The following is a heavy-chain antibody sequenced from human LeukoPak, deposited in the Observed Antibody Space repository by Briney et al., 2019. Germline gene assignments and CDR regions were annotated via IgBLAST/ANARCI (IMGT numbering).Heavy chain of an antibody. CDR1: GYSLTSYW. CDR2: IYPGDSDT. J-gene: IGHJ4*02. Sequence: RHGESLKISCKGSGYSLTSYWIGWVRQMPGKGLEWMGIIYPGDSDTRYSPSFQGQVTISADKSISTAYLQWSSLKASDTAMYYCARSGRSSSNYFDYWGQGTLVTVSS. V-gene: IGHV5-51*01. CDR3: ARSGRSSSNYFDY. D-gene: IGHD3-10*01.